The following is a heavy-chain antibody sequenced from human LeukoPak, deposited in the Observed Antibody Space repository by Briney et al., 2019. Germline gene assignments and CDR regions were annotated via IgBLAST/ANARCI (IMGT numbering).Heavy chain of an antibody. CDR3: ARDPSNYYYYGMDV. J-gene: IGHJ6*02. Sequence: GRSLRLSCAASEFTFSAYGTHWVRQAPGKGLEWVAVIWYDGSIKYYADSVKGRFTISRDDSQNTLYLQMNSLRAEDTAVYYCARDPSNYYYYGMDVWGQGTTVTVSS. V-gene: IGHV3-33*01. CDR2: IWYDGSIK. CDR1: EFTFSAYG. D-gene: IGHD4-11*01.